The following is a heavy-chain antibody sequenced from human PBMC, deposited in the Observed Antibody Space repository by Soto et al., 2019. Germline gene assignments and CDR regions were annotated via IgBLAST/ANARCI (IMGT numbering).Heavy chain of an antibody. V-gene: IGHV4-39*01. CDR3: ARLGYSYDDAFDI. D-gene: IGHD5-18*01. CDR1: GGSISSSSYY. Sequence: SETLSLTCTVSGGSISSSSYYWGWIRQPPGKGLEWIGSIYYSGSTYYNPSLKSRVTISVDTSKNQFSLKLSSVTAADTAVYYCARLGYSYDDAFDIWGQGTMLTVSS. J-gene: IGHJ3*02. CDR2: IYYSGST.